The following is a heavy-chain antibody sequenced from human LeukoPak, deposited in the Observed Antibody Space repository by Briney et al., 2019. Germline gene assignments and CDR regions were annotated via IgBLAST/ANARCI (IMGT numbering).Heavy chain of an antibody. D-gene: IGHD1-14*01. CDR2: INHSGST. CDR1: GGSFSGYY. Sequence: PSETLSLTCAVYGGSFSGYYWSWIRQPPGKGLEWIGEINHSGSTNYNPSLKSRVTISVDTSKNQFSLKLSSVTAADTAVYYCARGRYCPDYWGQGTLVTVSS. V-gene: IGHV4-34*01. J-gene: IGHJ4*02. CDR3: ARGRYCPDY.